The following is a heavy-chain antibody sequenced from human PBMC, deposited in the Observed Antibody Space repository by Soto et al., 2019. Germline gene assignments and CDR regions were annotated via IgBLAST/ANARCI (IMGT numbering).Heavy chain of an antibody. CDR3: ARDLSWGSNWYYYMDV. Sequence: GGSLKLSCATSGFILSDCAMNWVRQAPGKGLEWVSYISSSSSVIDYADSVKGRFTVSRDNARNSLYLQMNSLRAEDTAVYYCARDLSWGSNWYYYMDVWGKGTTVTVSS. CDR1: GFILSDCA. D-gene: IGHD7-27*01. V-gene: IGHV3-48*01. J-gene: IGHJ6*03. CDR2: ISSSSSVI.